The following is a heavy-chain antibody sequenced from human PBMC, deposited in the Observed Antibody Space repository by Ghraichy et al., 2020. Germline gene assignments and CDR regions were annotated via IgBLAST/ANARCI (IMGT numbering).Heavy chain of an antibody. CDR2: IYYSGST. CDR1: GGSISSYY. CDR3: ARVQSNWGRRGYYYYYMDV. Sequence: SETLSLTCTVSGGSISSYYWSWIRQPPGKGLEWIGYIYYSGSTNYNPSLKSRVTISVDTSKNQFSLKLSSVTAADTAVYYCARVQSNWGRRGYYYYYMDVWGKGTTVTVSS. D-gene: IGHD7-27*01. J-gene: IGHJ6*03. V-gene: IGHV4-59*01.